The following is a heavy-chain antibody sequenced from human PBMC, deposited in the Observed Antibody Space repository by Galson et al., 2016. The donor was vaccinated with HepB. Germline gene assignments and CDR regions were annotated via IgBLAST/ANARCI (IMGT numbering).Heavy chain of an antibody. D-gene: IGHD6-25*01. V-gene: IGHV4-31*03. CDR3: ASWRYSSGRYSDY. CDR1: GGSISSGGYY. Sequence: LSLTCTVPGGSISSGGYYWSWIRQHPGKGLEWIGYTYYSGRTYYHPSLRSRVTISANTPKNQFSLKLSSGTAADTAVYYCASWRYSSGRYSDYWGQGTLVTVSS. CDR2: TYYSGRT. J-gene: IGHJ4*02.